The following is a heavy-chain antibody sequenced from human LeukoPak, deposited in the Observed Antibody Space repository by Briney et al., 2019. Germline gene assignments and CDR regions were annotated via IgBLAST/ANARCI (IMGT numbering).Heavy chain of an antibody. CDR3: AKDIGASDAFDI. CDR2: ISWNSGSI. D-gene: IGHD3-10*01. CDR1: GFTFDDHA. Sequence: PGRSLRLSCAASGFTFDDHAMHWVRQAPGKGLERVSGISWNSGSIGYADSVKGRFTISRDNAKNSLYLQMNSLRAEDTALYYCAKDIGASDAFDIWGQGTMVTVSS. J-gene: IGHJ3*02. V-gene: IGHV3-9*01.